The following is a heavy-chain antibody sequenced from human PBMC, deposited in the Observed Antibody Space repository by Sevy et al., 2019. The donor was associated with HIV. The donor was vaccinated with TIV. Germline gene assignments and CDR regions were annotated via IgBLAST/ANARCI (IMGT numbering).Heavy chain of an antibody. Sequence: ASVKVSCKASGYTFTSYAMNWVRQAPGQGLEWMGWINTNTGNPTYAQDFTGRFVFSLDTSVSTAYLQISSLKAEDTAVYYCARVGGGDFHRAFDIWGQGTMVTVSS. V-gene: IGHV7-4-1*02. CDR3: ARVGGGDFHRAFDI. J-gene: IGHJ3*02. D-gene: IGHD2-21*02. CDR1: GYTFTSYA. CDR2: INTNTGNP.